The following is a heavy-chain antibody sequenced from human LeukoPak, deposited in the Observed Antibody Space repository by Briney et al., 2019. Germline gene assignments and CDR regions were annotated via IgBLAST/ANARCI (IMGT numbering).Heavy chain of an antibody. CDR1: GFTFSSYG. D-gene: IGHD1-7*01. J-gene: IGHJ6*03. CDR2: IRYDGSKK. V-gene: IGHV3-30*02. Sequence: GGSLRLSCAASGFTFSSYGMHWVRQAPGKGLEWVAFIRYDGSKKYYADSVKGRFTISRDNSKNTLYLQMNSLRAEDTAVYYCAKRRGLELLYYYYMDVWGKGTTVTVSS. CDR3: AKRRGLELLYYYYMDV.